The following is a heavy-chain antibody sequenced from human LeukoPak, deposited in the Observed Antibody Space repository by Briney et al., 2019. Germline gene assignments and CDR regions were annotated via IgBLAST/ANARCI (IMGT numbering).Heavy chain of an antibody. V-gene: IGHV3-30*03. CDR2: ISYDGSNK. Sequence: PGGSLRLSCAASGFTFSSYGMHWVRQAPGKGLEWVAVISYDGSNKYYADSVKGRFTISRDNSKNTLYLQMNSLRAEDSAIYYCARGARWAYYFDYWGQGSLVTVSS. J-gene: IGHJ4*02. CDR1: GFTFSSYG. CDR3: ARGARWAYYFDY. D-gene: IGHD4-23*01.